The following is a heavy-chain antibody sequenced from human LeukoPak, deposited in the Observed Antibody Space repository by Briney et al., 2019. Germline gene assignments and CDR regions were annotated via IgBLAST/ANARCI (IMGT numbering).Heavy chain of an antibody. J-gene: IGHJ4*02. V-gene: IGHV4-39*01. Sequence: SETLSLTCTVSGGSIRSDTSYWVWIRQPPGKGLEWIGTISYSGSTFYSPSLKSRGTISVDTSKNQLSLKLNSVTATDTAVYYCARHTPGTTYSYWGQGSLVTVSS. CDR2: ISYSGST. CDR1: GGSIRSDTSY. D-gene: IGHD1-7*01. CDR3: ARHTPGTTYSY.